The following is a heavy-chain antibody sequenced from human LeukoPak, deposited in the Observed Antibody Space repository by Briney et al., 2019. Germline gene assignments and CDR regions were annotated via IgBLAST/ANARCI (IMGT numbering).Heavy chain of an antibody. V-gene: IGHV3-48*01. CDR2: ISTRSTTT. Sequence: GGSLRLSCVASGSTFSSYSMNWVRQAPGKGLEWISYISTRSTTTYYAESVKGRFTISRDNAKNSLYLQMNSLRAEDTAVYYCARDSDNMLATFGYWGQGTLVTVSS. J-gene: IGHJ4*02. D-gene: IGHD5-12*01. CDR1: GSTFSSYS. CDR3: ARDSDNMLATFGY.